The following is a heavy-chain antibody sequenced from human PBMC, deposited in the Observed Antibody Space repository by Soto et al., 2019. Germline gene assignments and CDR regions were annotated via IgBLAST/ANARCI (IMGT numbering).Heavy chain of an antibody. V-gene: IGHV3-15*01. CDR3: LTRIVAAGGFDF. CDR2: IKSKADGGTA. D-gene: IGHD1-26*01. Sequence: EVQLVESGGGFVKPGGSLRLSCAASRFTFRNAWMSWVRQAPGKGLEWVGRIKSKADGGTADYAAPVKGRFTISRDDSKNTLYLQMNSLKIEDTAVYYCLTRIVAAGGFDFWGQGTLVTVSS. J-gene: IGHJ4*02. CDR1: RFTFRNAW.